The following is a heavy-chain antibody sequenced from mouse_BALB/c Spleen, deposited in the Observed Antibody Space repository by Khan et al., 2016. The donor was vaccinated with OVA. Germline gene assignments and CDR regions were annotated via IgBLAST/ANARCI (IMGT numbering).Heavy chain of an antibody. J-gene: IGHJ3*01. CDR2: IYWDDDK. V-gene: IGHV8-12*01. Sequence: QVTLKESGPGILQPSQTLSLTCSFSGFSLTTSGMCVSWIRQPSGKGLEWLAHIYWDDDKRYNPSLTSRLTISKDPSRTQVFLEITSVDTADTATYCCARRPRGVLHDYLFAYWGQGTLVTVSA. D-gene: IGHD2-4*01. CDR1: GFSLTTSGMC. CDR3: ARRPRGVLHDYLFAY.